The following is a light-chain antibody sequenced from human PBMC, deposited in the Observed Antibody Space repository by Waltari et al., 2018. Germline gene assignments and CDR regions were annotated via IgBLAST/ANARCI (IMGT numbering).Light chain of an antibody. Sequence: QSALTQPASVSGSPGQSITISCTGTTSAFGYYKYVPWYQQPPGKAPKLIIYDASHRPSGVSARFSGSKSGNTASLTISGLRAEDEADYHCSSYSISSNYYVFGTGTTVTVL. CDR3: SSYSISSNYYV. V-gene: IGLV2-14*03. J-gene: IGLJ1*01. CDR1: TSAFGYYKY. CDR2: DAS.